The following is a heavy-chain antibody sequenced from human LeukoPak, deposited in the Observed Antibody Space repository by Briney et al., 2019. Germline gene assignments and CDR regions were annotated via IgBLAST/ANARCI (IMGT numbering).Heavy chain of an antibody. V-gene: IGHV1-69*04. Sequence: VKVSCKASGGTFSSYAISWVRQAPGQGLEWMGRIIPILGIANYAQKFQGRVTITRNTSISTAYMELSSLRSEDTAVYYCATSSAFGYWGQGTLVTVSS. D-gene: IGHD6-25*01. CDR1: GGTFSSYA. CDR3: ATSSAFGY. J-gene: IGHJ4*02. CDR2: IIPILGIA.